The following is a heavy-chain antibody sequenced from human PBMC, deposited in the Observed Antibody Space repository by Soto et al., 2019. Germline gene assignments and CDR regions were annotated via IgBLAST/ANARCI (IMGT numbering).Heavy chain of an antibody. CDR3: ARNPRAYCSGGSCPSGMEV. J-gene: IGHJ6*02. CDR2: IFYSGNT. V-gene: IGHV4-59*01. D-gene: IGHD2-15*01. CDR1: GVSISGYY. Sequence: PSDTLSLTCTVSGVSISGYYWSWVLQPPGKGLEWIGYIFYSGNTNYNPSLKSRVTISLDTSKNQFSLKLSSVTAADTAVYYCARNPRAYCSGGSCPSGMEVWGQGTTVTVSS.